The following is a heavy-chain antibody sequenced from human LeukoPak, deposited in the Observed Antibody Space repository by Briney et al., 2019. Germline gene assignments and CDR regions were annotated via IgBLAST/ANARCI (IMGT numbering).Heavy chain of an antibody. Sequence: GGSLRLSCATSGFTFSDYYMSWIRQAPGKGLEWLSYISSSGSTIYYADSVKGRFTISRDNAKNSLYLQMNSLRAEDTAVYYCATVTTFYYYYTDVWGKGTTVTVSS. J-gene: IGHJ6*03. CDR3: ATVTTFYYYYTDV. V-gene: IGHV3-11*04. CDR2: ISSSGSTI. D-gene: IGHD4-17*01. CDR1: GFTFSDYY.